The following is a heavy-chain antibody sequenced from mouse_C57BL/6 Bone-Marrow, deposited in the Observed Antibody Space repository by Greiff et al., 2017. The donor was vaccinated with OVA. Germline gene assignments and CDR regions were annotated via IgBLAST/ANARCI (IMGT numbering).Heavy chain of an antibody. Sequence: VQLQQSGAELVRPGASVTLSCKASGYTFTDYEMHLVKQTPVHGLEWVGAIDSETGGTAYNQKFKGKAILTADKSSSTAYMERRSLTAEDSAVYYCTRSNWDVGAYWGQGTLVTVSA. CDR2: IDSETGGT. J-gene: IGHJ3*01. D-gene: IGHD4-1*01. CDR1: GYTFTDYE. CDR3: TRSNWDVGAY. V-gene: IGHV1-15*01.